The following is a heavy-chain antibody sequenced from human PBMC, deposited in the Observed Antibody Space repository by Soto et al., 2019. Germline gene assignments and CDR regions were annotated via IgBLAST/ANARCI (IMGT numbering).Heavy chain of an antibody. CDR2: IYWEDDK. D-gene: IGHD3-10*01. V-gene: IGHV2-5*02. CDR1: GFSLSTTGVG. Sequence: QITLKESGPTLAKPTQTLTLTCTFSGFSLSTTGVGVGWIRQPPGKPREWLALIYWEDDKRYSPSLKSRLTITKGTSKNQVVLTMTNMDPVDTATYYCAYAEFYGSGTYYNPYNWFDPWGQGTLVTVSS. CDR3: AYAEFYGSGTYYNPYNWFDP. J-gene: IGHJ5*02.